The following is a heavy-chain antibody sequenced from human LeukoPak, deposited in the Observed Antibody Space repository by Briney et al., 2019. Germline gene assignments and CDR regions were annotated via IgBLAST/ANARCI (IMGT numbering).Heavy chain of an antibody. J-gene: IGHJ4*02. Sequence: VASVKVSCKASGYTFTSYYMHWVRQAPGQGLEWMGIINPSGSSTSYAQTFQGRVTMTRDTSTSTVYMELSSLRSEDTAVYYCARGGGSHYYDSSGYYSGFDYWGQGTLVTVSS. CDR3: ARGGGSHYYDSSGYYSGFDY. CDR1: GYTFTSYY. CDR2: INPSGSST. V-gene: IGHV1-46*01. D-gene: IGHD3-22*01.